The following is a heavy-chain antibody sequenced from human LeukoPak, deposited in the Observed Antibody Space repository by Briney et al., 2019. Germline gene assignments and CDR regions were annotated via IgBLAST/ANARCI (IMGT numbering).Heavy chain of an antibody. V-gene: IGHV3-11*06. J-gene: IGHJ3*02. CDR2: MSSRSTTYT. CDR1: GFTLSDYY. D-gene: IGHD2-21*02. CDR3: VRHIVLVTAIDGFDI. Sequence: PGGSLRLSCAASGFTLSDYYMAWVRQAPGKGLEWVSYMSSRSTTYTTYADSVRGRFTISRDNARNSVYLQMDSVRAEDTAVYYCVRHIVLVTAIDGFDIWGQGTMVTVSS.